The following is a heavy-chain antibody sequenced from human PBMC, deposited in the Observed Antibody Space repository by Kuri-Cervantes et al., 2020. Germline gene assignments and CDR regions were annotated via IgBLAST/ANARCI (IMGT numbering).Heavy chain of an antibody. CDR1: GYTFTGYY. CDR2: INLNSGGT. J-gene: IGHJ4*02. Sequence: ASVKVSCKASGYTFTGYYMHWVRQAPGQGLEWMGWINLNSGGTNYAQKFQGRVTMTRDTSISTAYMELSRLRSDDTAVYYCVKWVPLRVGSAVADYWGQGTLVTVSS. D-gene: IGHD2-8*01. CDR3: VKWVPLRVGSAVADY. V-gene: IGHV1-2*02.